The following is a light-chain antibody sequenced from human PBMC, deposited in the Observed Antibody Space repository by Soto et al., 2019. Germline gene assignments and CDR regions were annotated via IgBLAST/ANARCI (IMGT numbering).Light chain of an antibody. CDR2: WAS. CDR3: QQFFTTPLT. V-gene: IGKV4-1*01. J-gene: IGKJ4*01. Sequence: VMTWLHLSQPVSSAVDATIKSHPGQNIVHRYNGKEYLAWYQQKPGHPPQLLIYWASNRESGVPDRFSGSGSGTDFTLTINNLQAEDVAVYYCQQFFTTPLTFGGGTKVDIK. CDR1: QNIVHRYNGKEY.